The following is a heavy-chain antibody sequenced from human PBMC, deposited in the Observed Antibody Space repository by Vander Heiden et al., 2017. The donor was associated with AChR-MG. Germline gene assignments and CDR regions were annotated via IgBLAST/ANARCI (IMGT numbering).Heavy chain of an antibody. CDR2: IWYDGSNK. Sequence: QVQLVESGGGVVQPGRSLILPCSASGFTFRTYGRHRVRQAPGKGLEWVAVIWYDGSNKYYADSVKGRFTISRDNSKNTLYLQMNSLRAEDTAVYYCAREVIVVVPAASAVDYYGMDVWGQGTTVTVSS. CDR1: GFTFRTYG. V-gene: IGHV3-33*08. D-gene: IGHD2-2*01. J-gene: IGHJ6*02. CDR3: AREVIVVVPAASAVDYYGMDV.